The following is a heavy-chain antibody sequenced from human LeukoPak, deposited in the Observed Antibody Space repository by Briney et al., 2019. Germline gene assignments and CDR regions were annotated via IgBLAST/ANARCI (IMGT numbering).Heavy chain of an antibody. D-gene: IGHD6-19*01. CDR2: INWNGGST. CDR3: ARDAKIIAVALGYYFDY. V-gene: IGHV3-20*04. J-gene: IGHJ4*02. CDR1: GFTFYDYG. Sequence: GGSLRLSCAASGFTFYDYGMSWVRQAPGKGLEWVSGINWNGGSTVYADSVKGRFTISRDNAKNSLYLQMNSLRAEDTALYYCARDAKIIAVALGYYFDYWGQGTLVTVSS.